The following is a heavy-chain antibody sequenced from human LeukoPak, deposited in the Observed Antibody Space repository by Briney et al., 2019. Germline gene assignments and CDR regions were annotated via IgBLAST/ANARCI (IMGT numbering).Heavy chain of an antibody. CDR3: ASCRDGYNSNY. Sequence: GGSLRLSCAASGFTFSSYSMNWVRQAPGKGLEWVSSISSSSSYIYYADSVKGRFTISRDNAKNSLYLQMNSLRVEDTAVYYCASCRDGYNSNYWGQGTLVTVSS. D-gene: IGHD5-24*01. CDR2: ISSSSSYI. CDR1: GFTFSSYS. V-gene: IGHV3-21*01. J-gene: IGHJ4*02.